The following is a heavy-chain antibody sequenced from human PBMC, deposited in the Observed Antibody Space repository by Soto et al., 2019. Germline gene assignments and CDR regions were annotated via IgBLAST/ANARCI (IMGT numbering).Heavy chain of an antibody. V-gene: IGHV4-30-2*01. CDR3: ARGGAYYYDSSGYYPAPSYYYYGMDV. Sequence: SETLSLTCAVSGGSIASGGYSWSWIRQPPGKGLEWIGYIYHSGSTYYNPSLKSRVTISVDRSKNQFSLKLSSVTAADTAVYYCARGGAYYYDSSGYYPAPSYYYYGMDVWGQGTTVTVSS. D-gene: IGHD3-22*01. CDR1: GGSIASGGYS. J-gene: IGHJ6*02. CDR2: IYHSGST.